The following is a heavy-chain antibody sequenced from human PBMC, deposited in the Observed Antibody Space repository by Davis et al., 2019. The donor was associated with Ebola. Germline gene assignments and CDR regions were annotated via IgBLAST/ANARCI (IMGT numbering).Heavy chain of an antibody. J-gene: IGHJ4*02. CDR2: IYPGDSDT. CDR3: ARHVMVGYYDSVLGY. CDR1: GYSFTSYW. Sequence: GESLKISCKGSGYSFTSYWIGWVRQMPGKGLEWMGIIYPGDSDTRYSPSFQGQVTISSDKSVNTAYLQWSSLKASDTAMYYCARHVMVGYYDSVLGYWGQGTLVTVSS. D-gene: IGHD3-22*01. V-gene: IGHV5-51*01.